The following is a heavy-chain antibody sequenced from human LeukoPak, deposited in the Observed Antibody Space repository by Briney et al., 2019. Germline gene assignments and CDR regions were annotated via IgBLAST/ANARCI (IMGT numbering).Heavy chain of an antibody. J-gene: IGHJ4*02. D-gene: IGHD1-26*01. Sequence: GGSLRLSCAASGFTFSSYWMHWVRQAPGKGLVWVSRINSDGTSTSYADSVKGRFTISRDNAKNTLYLQMNSLRVDDTAVYYCARDQDPSRSELLSYWGQGTLVTVSS. V-gene: IGHV3-74*01. CDR2: INSDGTST. CDR3: ARDQDPSRSELLSY. CDR1: GFTFSSYW.